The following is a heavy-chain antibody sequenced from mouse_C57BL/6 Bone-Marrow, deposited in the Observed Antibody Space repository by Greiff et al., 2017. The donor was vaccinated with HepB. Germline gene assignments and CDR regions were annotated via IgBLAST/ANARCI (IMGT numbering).Heavy chain of an antibody. V-gene: IGHV1-85*01. Sequence: QVQLQQSGPELVKPGASVKLSCKASGYTFTSYDINWVKQRPGQGLEWIGWIYPRDGSTKYNEKFKGKATLTVDTSSSTAYMELHSLTSEDSAVYFCAREGTTVVAYYYAMYYWGQGTSVTVSS. CDR1: GYTFTSYD. D-gene: IGHD1-1*01. CDR2: IYPRDGST. J-gene: IGHJ4*01. CDR3: AREGTTVVAYYYAMYY.